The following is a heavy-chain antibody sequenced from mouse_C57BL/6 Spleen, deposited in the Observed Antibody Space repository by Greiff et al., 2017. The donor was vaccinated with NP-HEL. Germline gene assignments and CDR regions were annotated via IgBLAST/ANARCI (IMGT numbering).Heavy chain of an antibody. V-gene: IGHV7-3*01. CDR1: GFTFTDYY. CDR3: ARSGDYYFDY. D-gene: IGHD3-3*01. CDR2: IRNKANGYTT. J-gene: IGHJ2*01. Sequence: EVNVVESGGGLVQPGGSLSLSCAASGFTFTDYYMSWVRQPPGKALEWLGFIRNKANGYTTEYSASVKGRFTISRDNSQSILYLQMNALRAEDSATYYCARSGDYYFDYWGQGTTLTVSS.